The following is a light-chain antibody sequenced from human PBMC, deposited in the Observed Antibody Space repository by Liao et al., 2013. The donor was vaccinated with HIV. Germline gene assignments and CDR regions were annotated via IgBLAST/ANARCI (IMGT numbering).Light chain of an antibody. CDR1: ALPKRY. V-gene: IGLV3-27*01. Sequence: SYELTQPPSVSVFPGQTARITCSGDALPKRYAYWYQQKPGQAPVLVIYKDIERPSGIPERFSGSSSGTTVTLTISGAQVEDEADYYCYSAADNNRVFGGGTKLTVL. CDR3: YSAADNNRV. CDR2: KDI. J-gene: IGLJ3*02.